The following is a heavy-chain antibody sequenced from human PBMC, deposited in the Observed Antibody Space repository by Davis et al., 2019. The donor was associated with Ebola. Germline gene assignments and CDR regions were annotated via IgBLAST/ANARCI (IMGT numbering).Heavy chain of an antibody. Sequence: PGGSLRLSCAASGFTVSSNYMSLVRQAPGKGLEWVSAISGSGDSTYYADSVKGRFTISRDNSKNRLYLQMNSLRDSDTAVYYCAISLYGGNSEGRAGALYGMDVWGKGTTVTVCS. CDR2: ISGSGDST. CDR3: AISLYGGNSEGRAGALYGMDV. D-gene: IGHD4-23*01. CDR1: GFTVSSNY. V-gene: IGHV3-23*01. J-gene: IGHJ6*04.